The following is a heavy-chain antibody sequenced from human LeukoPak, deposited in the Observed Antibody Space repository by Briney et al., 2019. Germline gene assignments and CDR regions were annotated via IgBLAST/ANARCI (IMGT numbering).Heavy chain of an antibody. V-gene: IGHV3-21*01. Sequence: GGSLRLSCAASGFTFSSYSMNWVRQAPGKGLEWVSSISSSSSCIYYADSVKGRFTISRDNAKNSLYLQMNSLRAEDTAVYYCARAPYYYGSGTLWFDPWGQGTLVTVSS. CDR1: GFTFSSYS. J-gene: IGHJ5*02. CDR2: ISSSSSCI. D-gene: IGHD3-10*01. CDR3: ARAPYYYGSGTLWFDP.